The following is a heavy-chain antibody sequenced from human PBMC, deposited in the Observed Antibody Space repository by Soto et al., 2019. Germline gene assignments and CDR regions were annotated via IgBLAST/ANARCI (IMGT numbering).Heavy chain of an antibody. D-gene: IGHD6-6*01. V-gene: IGHV1-3*01. CDR1: GYTFTSYA. CDR2: INAGNGNT. CDR3: ARERIAANYAMDV. Sequence: ASVKVSCKASGYTFTSYAMHWVRQAPGQRLEWMGWINAGNGNTKHSQKFQGRVTITRDTSASTAYMELSSLRSEDTAVYYCARERIAANYAMDVCFQATTLTVSS. J-gene: IGHJ6*02.